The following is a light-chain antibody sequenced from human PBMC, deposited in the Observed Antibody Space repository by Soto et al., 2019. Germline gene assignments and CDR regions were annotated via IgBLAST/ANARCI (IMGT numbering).Light chain of an antibody. CDR2: EVS. CDR3: CSYATSSFV. Sequence: QSVLTQPASVSGSPGQSITISCSGTSSDVGGYNLVSWYQQHPGRAPKLLIYEVSQRPSGVSSLFSGSKSGNTATLTISGVQPEDEADYHCCSYATSSFVFGTGTKVTVL. J-gene: IGLJ1*01. CDR1: SSDVGGYNL. V-gene: IGLV2-23*02.